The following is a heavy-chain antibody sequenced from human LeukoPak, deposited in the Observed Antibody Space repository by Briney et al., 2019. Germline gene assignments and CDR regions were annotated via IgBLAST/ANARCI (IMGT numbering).Heavy chain of an antibody. Sequence: SVKVSCKASGGTFSSYAIGWVRQAPGQGLEWMGGIIPIFGTANYAQKFQGRVTITADESTSTAYMELSSLRSEDTAVYYCARDRWVIVPAAIGDYYYYYYMDVWDKGTTVTVSS. J-gene: IGHJ6*03. CDR2: IIPIFGTA. D-gene: IGHD2-2*02. CDR1: GGTFSSYA. CDR3: ARDRWVIVPAAIGDYYYYYYMDV. V-gene: IGHV1-69*13.